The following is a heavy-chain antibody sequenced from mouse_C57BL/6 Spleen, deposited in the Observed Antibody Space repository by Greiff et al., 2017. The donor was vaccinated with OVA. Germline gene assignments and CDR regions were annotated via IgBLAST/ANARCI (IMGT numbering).Heavy chain of an antibody. Sequence: LVESGAELVRPGTSVKMSCKASGYTFTNYWIGWAKQRPGHGLEWIGDIYPGGGYTNYNEKFKGKATLTADKSSSTAYMQFSSLTSEDSASYYGARWGDYDERTYAMDYWGQGTSVTVSS. D-gene: IGHD2-4*01. CDR3: ARWGDYDERTYAMDY. CDR1: GYTFTNYW. J-gene: IGHJ4*01. CDR2: IYPGGGYT. V-gene: IGHV1-63*01.